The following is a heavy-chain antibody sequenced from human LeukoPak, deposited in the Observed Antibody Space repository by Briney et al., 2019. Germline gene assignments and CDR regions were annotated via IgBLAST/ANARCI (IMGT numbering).Heavy chain of an antibody. D-gene: IGHD2-15*01. J-gene: IGHJ6*02. V-gene: IGHV3-23*01. CDR2: ISGSGGST. CDR1: GFTFSSYA. Sequence: GGSLRLSCAASGFTFSSYAMSWVRQAPGKGLEWVSAISGSGGSTYYADSVKGRFTISRHNSKNTLYLQMNSLRAEDTAVYYCARVAATEFYYYYYGMDVWGQGTTVTVSS. CDR3: ARVAATEFYYYYYGMDV.